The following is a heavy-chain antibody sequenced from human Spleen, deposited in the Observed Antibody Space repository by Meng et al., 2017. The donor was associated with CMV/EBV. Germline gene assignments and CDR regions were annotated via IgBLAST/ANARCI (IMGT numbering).Heavy chain of an antibody. CDR2: ISSSSSYI. J-gene: IGHJ6*02. D-gene: IGHD5-18*01. CDR1: GFTFSSYS. CDR3: AKDGYSYGYYYYYGMDV. V-gene: IGHV3-21*01. Sequence: GESLKISCAASGFTFSSYSMNWVRQAPGKGLEWVSSISSSSSYIYYADSVKGRFTISRDNAKNSLYLQMNSLRAEDTAVYYCAKDGYSYGYYYYYGMDVWGQGTTVTVSS.